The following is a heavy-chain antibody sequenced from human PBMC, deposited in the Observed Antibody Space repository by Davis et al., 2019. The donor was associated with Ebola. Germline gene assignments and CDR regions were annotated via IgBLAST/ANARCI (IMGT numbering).Heavy chain of an antibody. CDR3: VPGTWI. CDR2: VGNSVDDI. J-gene: IGHJ4*02. Sequence: GGSLRLSCQASGFIFSDYEMNWVRQLPGKGLEWVAYVGNSVDDIHYVASVKGRFTASRDNARHTLFLEMNNLKLEDTGVYYCVPGTWIRGQGMRVTVSA. CDR1: GFIFSDYE. V-gene: IGHV3-48*03. D-gene: IGHD5-18*01.